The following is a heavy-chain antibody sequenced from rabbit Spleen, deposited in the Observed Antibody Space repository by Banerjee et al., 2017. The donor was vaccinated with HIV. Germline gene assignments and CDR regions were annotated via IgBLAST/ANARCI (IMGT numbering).Heavy chain of an antibody. D-gene: IGHD7-1*01. V-gene: IGHV1S45*01. J-gene: IGHJ6*01. CDR2: IYVGSSGNT. CDR3: ARDTGPSFSTYGMDL. Sequence: QEQLVEYGGDLVQPEGSLTLTCKASGVDFSSSYWICWVRQAPGKGLEWIACIYVGSSGNTYYASWAKGRFTISKASSTTVTLQMTSLTVADTATYFCARDTGPSFSTYGMDLWGPGTLVTVS. CDR1: GVDFSSSYW.